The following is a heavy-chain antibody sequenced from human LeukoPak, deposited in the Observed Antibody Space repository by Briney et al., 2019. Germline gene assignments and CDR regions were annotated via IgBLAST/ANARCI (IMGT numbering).Heavy chain of an antibody. D-gene: IGHD3-9*01. CDR2: IVGSGGST. CDR1: GFTFSNYA. J-gene: IGHJ4*02. V-gene: IGHV3-23*01. CDR3: AKWGDYDILTGYYDSDY. Sequence: GGSLRLSCAASGFTFSNYAMSWVRQAPGKGLEWVSAIVGSGGSTYYADSVKGRFTISRDNPKNTLYLQMNSLRAEDTAVYYCAKWGDYDILTGYYDSDYWGQGTLVAVSS.